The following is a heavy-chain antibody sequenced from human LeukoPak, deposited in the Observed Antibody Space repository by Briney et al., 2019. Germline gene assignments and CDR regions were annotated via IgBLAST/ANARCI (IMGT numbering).Heavy chain of an antibody. CDR1: GFTFSDYY. CDR2: IKQDGSEK. Sequence: AGGSLRLSCAASGFTFSDYYMSWVRQAPGKGLEWVANIKQDGSEKYYVDSVKGRFTISRDNAKNSLYLQMNSLRAEDTAVYYCARSTYGDYRRWDFDIWGQGTMVTVSS. CDR3: ARSTYGDYRRWDFDI. D-gene: IGHD4-17*01. V-gene: IGHV3-7*01. J-gene: IGHJ3*02.